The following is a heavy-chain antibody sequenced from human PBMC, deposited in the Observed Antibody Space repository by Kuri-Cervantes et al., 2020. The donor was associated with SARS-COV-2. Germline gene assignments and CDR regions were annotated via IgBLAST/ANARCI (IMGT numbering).Heavy chain of an antibody. CDR1: GFTFSSQW. D-gene: IGHD5-18*01. CDR2: INNDGSST. CDR3: AMTGSYTSYGLGH. Sequence: GESLKISCLASGFTFSSQWMFWVRQVPGKGLMWLSRINNDGSSTIYVDSVKGRFTTSRDNAKNSVFLQMSSLRPEDTGVYYCAMTGSYTSYGLGHWGQGTLVTVSS. V-gene: IGHV3-74*01. J-gene: IGHJ4*02.